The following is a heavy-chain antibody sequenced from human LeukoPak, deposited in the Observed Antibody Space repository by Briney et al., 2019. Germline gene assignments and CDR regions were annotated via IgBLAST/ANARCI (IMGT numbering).Heavy chain of an antibody. CDR2: INPSGGST. D-gene: IGHD3-9*01. CDR1: GYTFTSYY. J-gene: IGHJ4*02. Sequence: APVKVSCEASGYTFTSYYMHWVRQAPGQGLEWMGIINPSGGSTRYAQKFQGRVTMTRDMSTSTVYMELSSLRSEDTAVYYCARDRRVWPEFPPLLRYFDGLDYWGQGTLVTVSS. CDR3: ARDRRVWPEFPPLLRYFDGLDY. V-gene: IGHV1-46*01.